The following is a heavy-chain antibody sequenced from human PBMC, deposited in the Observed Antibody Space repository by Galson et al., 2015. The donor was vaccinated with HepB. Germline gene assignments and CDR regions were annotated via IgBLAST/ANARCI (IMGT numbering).Heavy chain of an antibody. CDR2: INPSGGIT. CDR3: AREARGYQLLYGAYYYYMDV. CDR1: GYTFTSYY. V-gene: IGHV1-46*01. Sequence: SVKVSCKASGYTFTSYYIHWVRQAPGQGLEWMGIINPSGGITTYAQKFQGRVTMTRDTSKNQFSLKLSSVTAADTAVYYCAREARGYQLLYGAYYYYMDVWGKGTTVTVSS. D-gene: IGHD2-2*02. J-gene: IGHJ6*03.